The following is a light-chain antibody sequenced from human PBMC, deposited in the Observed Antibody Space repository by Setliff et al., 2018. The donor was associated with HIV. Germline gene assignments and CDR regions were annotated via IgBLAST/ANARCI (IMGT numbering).Light chain of an antibody. CDR2: EVS. V-gene: IGLV2-14*01. J-gene: IGLJ2*01. Sequence: QSALTQPASVSGSPGQSITISCTGSISDVGGYYYVSWYQQYPGKAPKVLIYEVSNRPSGISNRFSGSKSGNTASLTISRLQAEDEADYYCSSYTSSSTYVVFGGGTK. CDR3: SSYTSSSTYVV. CDR1: ISDVGGYYY.